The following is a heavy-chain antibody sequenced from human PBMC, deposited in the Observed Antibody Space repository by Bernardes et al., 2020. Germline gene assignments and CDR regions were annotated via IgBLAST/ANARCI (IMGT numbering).Heavy chain of an antibody. D-gene: IGHD6-13*01. J-gene: IGHJ5*02. CDR1: GYSISSGYY. CDR2: IYHSGST. CDR3: ARDGVGVAAAGNYNWFDP. V-gene: IGHV4-38-2*02. Sequence: SETLSLTCAVSGYSISSGYYWGWIRQPPGKGLEYIGSIYHSGSTYYNPSLMSRVTISVDTSKNQFSLKLNSVTAADTAVYYCARDGVGVAAAGNYNWFDPWGQGTLVTVSS.